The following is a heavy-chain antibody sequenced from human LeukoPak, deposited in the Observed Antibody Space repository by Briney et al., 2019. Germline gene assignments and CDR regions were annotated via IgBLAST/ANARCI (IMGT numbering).Heavy chain of an antibody. Sequence: PSETLSLTCTVSGGSISSYYWSWIRQPPGKGLEWIGYIYYSGGTNYNPSLKSRVTISVDTSKNQFSLKLSSVTAADTAVYYCARDGGTIFGVVTPFYMDVWGKGTTVTVSS. CDR2: IYYSGGT. D-gene: IGHD3-3*01. CDR1: GGSISSYY. J-gene: IGHJ6*03. CDR3: ARDGGTIFGVVTPFYMDV. V-gene: IGHV4-59*01.